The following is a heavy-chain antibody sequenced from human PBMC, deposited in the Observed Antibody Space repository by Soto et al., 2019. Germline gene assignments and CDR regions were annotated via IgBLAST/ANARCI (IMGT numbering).Heavy chain of an antibody. CDR1: GFTFDDYV. J-gene: IGHJ6*02. CDR2: ISWSSGAT. D-gene: IGHD3-16*01. Sequence: LRLSCAASGFTFDDYVIHWVRQAPGKGLEWVSSISWSSGATDYADSVKGRFTISRDNAKNSLYLQMNSLRVEDTALYYCVKDFMTTDFYGVDVWGQGTTVTVSS. CDR3: VKDFMTTDFYGVDV. V-gene: IGHV3-9*01.